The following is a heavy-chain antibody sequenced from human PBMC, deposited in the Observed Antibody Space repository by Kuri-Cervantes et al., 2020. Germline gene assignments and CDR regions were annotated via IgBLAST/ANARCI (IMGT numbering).Heavy chain of an antibody. CDR1: GFTFSSYA. CDR2: ISYDGSNK. CDR3: ARALVIEYSSSSGAFDY. D-gene: IGHD6-6*01. J-gene: IGHJ4*02. V-gene: IGHV3-30-3*01. Sequence: GGSLRLSCAASGFTFSSYAMHWVRQAPGKGLEWVAVISYDGSNKYYADSVKGRFTISRDNSKNTLYLQMNSLRAEDTAVYYCARALVIEYSSSSGAFDYWGQGTLVTVSS.